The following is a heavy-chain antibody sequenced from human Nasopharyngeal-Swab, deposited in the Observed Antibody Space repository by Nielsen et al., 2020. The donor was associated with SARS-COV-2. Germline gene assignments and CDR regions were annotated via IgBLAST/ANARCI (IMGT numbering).Heavy chain of an antibody. CDR2: IYYSGST. CDR1: GGSISSGSYY. Sequence: SETLSLTCTVSGGSISSGSYYWSWIRQPLGKGLEWIGYIYYSGSTNYNPSLKSRVTISVDTSKNQFSLKLSSVTAADTAVYYCAREVRRTYYYGMDVWGQGTTVTVSS. D-gene: IGHD1-1*01. V-gene: IGHV4-61*01. J-gene: IGHJ6*02. CDR3: AREVRRTYYYGMDV.